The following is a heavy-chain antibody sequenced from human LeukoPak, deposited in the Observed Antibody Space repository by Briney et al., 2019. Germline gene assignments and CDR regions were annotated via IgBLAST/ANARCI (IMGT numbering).Heavy chain of an antibody. CDR2: IYYSGST. J-gene: IGHJ3*02. D-gene: IGHD2-2*01. CDR3: ARKGCSSTSCLTAHAFDI. V-gene: IGHV4-28*01. CDR1: GYSISSSNW. Sequence: SETLSLTCAVSGYSISSSNWWGWIRQPPGKGLEWIGYIYYSGSTYYNPSLKSRVTMSVDTSENQFSLKLSSVTAVDTAVYYCARKGCSSTSCLTAHAFDIWGQGTMVTVSS.